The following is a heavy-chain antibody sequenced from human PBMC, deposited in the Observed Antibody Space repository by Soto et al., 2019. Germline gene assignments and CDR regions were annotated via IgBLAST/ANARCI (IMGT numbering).Heavy chain of an antibody. CDR1: GFTFSSRW. Sequence: GGSLRLSCEASGFTFSSRWMTWVRQGPGKGLEWVANIKQDENGKDYVDSGKGRFTISRDNAKNSLYLQMNSLRAEHTAVYYCATHDGPAAAGLVLDFWGQGSRATVPS. J-gene: IGHJ4*02. V-gene: IGHV3-7*02. CDR2: IKQDENGK. CDR3: ATHDGPAAAGLVLDF. D-gene: IGHD6-13*01.